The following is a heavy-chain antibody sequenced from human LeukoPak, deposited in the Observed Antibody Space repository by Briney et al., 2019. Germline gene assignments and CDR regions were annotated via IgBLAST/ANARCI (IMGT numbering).Heavy chain of an antibody. CDR3: ARAGYYYYYGMDV. Sequence: GGSLRLSCSASGFTVSSNYMSWVRRAPGKGLEWVSVIYSGGSTHYADSVKGRFTISRHNSKNTLYLQMNSLRAEDTAVYYCARAGYYYYYGMDVWGQGTTVTVSS. CDR1: GFTVSSNY. CDR2: IYSGGST. J-gene: IGHJ6*02. V-gene: IGHV3-53*04.